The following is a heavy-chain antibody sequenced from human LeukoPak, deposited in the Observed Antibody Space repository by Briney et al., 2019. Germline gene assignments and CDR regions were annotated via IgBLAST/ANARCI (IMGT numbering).Heavy chain of an antibody. CDR2: VSSSGSTI. D-gene: IGHD1-20*01. J-gene: IGHJ4*02. CDR1: GFTVSSNY. Sequence: GGSLRLSCAASGFTVSSNYMSWIRQAPGKGLEWVSYVSSSGSTIYYADSVKGRFTISRDSAKNSLYLQMNSLRAEDTAVYYCARDVLMGVTGYWGQGTLVTVSS. V-gene: IGHV3-11*04. CDR3: ARDVLMGVTGY.